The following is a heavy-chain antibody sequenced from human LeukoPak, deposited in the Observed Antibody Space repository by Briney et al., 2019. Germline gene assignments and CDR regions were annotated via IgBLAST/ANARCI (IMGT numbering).Heavy chain of an antibody. CDR3: ARILLYDSSGYWFDP. J-gene: IGHJ5*02. Sequence: SETLSLTCTVSGGSISSSSYYWGWIRQPPGKGLEWIGSIYYSGSTYYNPSLKSRVTISVDTSKNQFSLKLSSVTAADTAVYYCARILLYDSSGYWFDPWGQGTLVTVSS. D-gene: IGHD3-22*01. V-gene: IGHV4-39*01. CDR2: IYYSGST. CDR1: GGSISSSSYY.